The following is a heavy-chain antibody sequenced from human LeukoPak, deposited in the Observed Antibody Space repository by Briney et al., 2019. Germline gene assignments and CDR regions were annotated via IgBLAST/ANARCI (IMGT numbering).Heavy chain of an antibody. CDR1: GLTFSSYS. D-gene: IGHD5-18*01. Sequence: GGSLRLSCAASGLTFSSYSMNWVRQAPGKGLEWVSSISSSSSYIYYADSVKGRFTISRDNAKNSLYLQMNSLRAEDTAVYYCAREMRGYSYGSADYWGQGTLVTVSS. J-gene: IGHJ4*02. CDR3: AREMRGYSYGSADY. CDR2: ISSSSSYI. V-gene: IGHV3-21*01.